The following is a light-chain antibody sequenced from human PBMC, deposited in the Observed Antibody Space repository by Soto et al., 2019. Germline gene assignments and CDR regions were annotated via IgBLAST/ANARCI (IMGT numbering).Light chain of an antibody. J-gene: IGKJ4*01. Sequence: EIVMTQSPATLSVSPGERATLSYRASQSVSGNLAWYQQKPGQAPRLLIYGASTRATGIPARFSGSGSGTEFNLTISSLQSEDFAVYYCLQYNNWPPLTFGGGTKVEIK. CDR3: LQYNNWPPLT. CDR1: QSVSGN. V-gene: IGKV3-15*01. CDR2: GAS.